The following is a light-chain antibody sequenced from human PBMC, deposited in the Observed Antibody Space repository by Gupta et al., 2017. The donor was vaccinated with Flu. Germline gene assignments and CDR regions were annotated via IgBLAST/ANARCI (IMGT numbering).Light chain of an antibody. CDR1: QGISSY. J-gene: IGKJ4*01. CDR2: AAS. CDR3: HQYYSYPRT. Sequence: ALRMSQFPFSISASTGDSVTITCRASQGISSYLAWYQQKQGKAPKLLIYAASTLLGGVPSSSCSSRTGAYFSLTIISLQSEDDVTKYCHQYYSYPRTFGGGTKVEIK. V-gene: IGKV1-8*01.